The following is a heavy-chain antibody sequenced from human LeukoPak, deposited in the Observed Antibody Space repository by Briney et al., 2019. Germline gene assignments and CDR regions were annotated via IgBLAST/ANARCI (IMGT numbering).Heavy chain of an antibody. CDR3: AKGYSNGYGA. Sequence: GGSLRLSCAASGFTFTTYAMSWVRQAPGRGLEWVSGITTNGGGTYYANSVKGRFTISRDNSKNTLYLQMNSLRAEDTAVYYCAKGYSNGYGAWGQGTLVTVSS. D-gene: IGHD6-19*01. CDR1: GFTFTTYA. CDR2: ITTNGGGT. V-gene: IGHV3-23*01. J-gene: IGHJ5*02.